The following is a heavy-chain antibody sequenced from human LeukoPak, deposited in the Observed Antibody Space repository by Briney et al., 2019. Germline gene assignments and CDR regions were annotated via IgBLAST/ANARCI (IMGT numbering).Heavy chain of an antibody. J-gene: IGHJ4*02. V-gene: IGHV1-2*02. D-gene: IGHD2-2*01. CDR2: INPSSGGT. CDR3: ARGKYQLLGDY. Sequence: GASVTVSCKASGYTFTGYYMHWVRQAPGQGLEWMGWINPSSGGTNYAQKFQGRVTMTRDTSISTAYMELSRLRSDDTAVYYCARGKYQLLGDYWGQGTLVTVSS. CDR1: GYTFTGYY.